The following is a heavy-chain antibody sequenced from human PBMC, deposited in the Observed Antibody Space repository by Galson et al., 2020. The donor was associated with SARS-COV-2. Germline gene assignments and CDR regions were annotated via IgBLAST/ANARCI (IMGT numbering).Heavy chain of an antibody. CDR3: TTATTKDIVVVPAAYYYYYYGMDV. CDR2: IKSKTDGGTT. Sequence: GGSLRLSCAASGFTFSNAWMSWVRQAPGKGLEWVGRIKSKTDGGTTDYAAPVKGRFTISRDDSKNTLYLQMNSLKTEDTAVYYCTTATTKDIVVVPAAYYYYYYGMDVWGQGTTVTVSS. CDR1: GFTFSNAW. D-gene: IGHD2-2*01. J-gene: IGHJ6*02. V-gene: IGHV3-15*01.